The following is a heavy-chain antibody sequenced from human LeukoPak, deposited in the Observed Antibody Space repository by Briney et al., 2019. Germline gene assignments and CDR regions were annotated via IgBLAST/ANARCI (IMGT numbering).Heavy chain of an antibody. CDR3: ARGGRPYCTNGVCYSSGPWGFDY. V-gene: IGHV3-53*01. D-gene: IGHD2-8*01. CDR1: GFTVRSNY. J-gene: IGHJ4*02. CDR2: IYSRGST. Sequence: GGSLRLSCAPSGFTVRSNYVSWVRPAPGGGREGVAVIYSRGSTHYADSLQGRFILSRDNSKQTLYLQMNSLRAEDTDVYYCARGGRPYCTNGVCYSSGPWGFDYWGQGTLVTVSS.